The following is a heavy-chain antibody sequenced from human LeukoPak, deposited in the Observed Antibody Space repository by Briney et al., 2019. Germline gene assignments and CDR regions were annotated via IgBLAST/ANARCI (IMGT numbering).Heavy chain of an antibody. CDR1: ATFISLSNW. CDR3: ARSYFGAGTFNGFDY. D-gene: IGHD3-10*01. CDR2: IYHGGTT. V-gene: IGHV4-4*02. J-gene: IGHJ4*02. Sequence: PSETLSLTCAVSATFISLSNWWTWVRQPPGKGLEWIGEIYHGGTTNYNPSLKSRVTISLDKSRNQFSLNLNSASAADTAVYYCARSYFGAGTFNGFDYWGQGTLVTVSS.